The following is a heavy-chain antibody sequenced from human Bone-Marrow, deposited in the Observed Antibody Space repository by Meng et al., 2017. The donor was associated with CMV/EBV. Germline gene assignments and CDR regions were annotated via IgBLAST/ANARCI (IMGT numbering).Heavy chain of an antibody. CDR3: ARAAHYSSSLYFDY. Sequence: ASEYTLNSYDINWVRQATGQGFEWMGWVSPNSGNTGYAPKFQGRVTMTGNTSISTAYMELSSLRSDDTAVYFCARAAHYSSSLYFDYWGQGALVTVSS. V-gene: IGHV1-8*01. D-gene: IGHD6-6*01. CDR1: EYTLNSYD. CDR2: VSPNSGNT. J-gene: IGHJ4*02.